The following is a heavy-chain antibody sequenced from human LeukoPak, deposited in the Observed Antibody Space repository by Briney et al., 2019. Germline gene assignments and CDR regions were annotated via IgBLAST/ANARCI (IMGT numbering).Heavy chain of an antibody. CDR2: IFYSGST. D-gene: IGHD4-17*01. CDR3: ARDVLTTVTTGSRRRSNYNWFDP. Sequence: SETLSLTCTVSGVSTSTSNYYWGWIRQPPGKGLEWIGNIFYSGSTYYGPSLKSRLTISLDTSRNQFSLKLSSVTAADTAVYYCARDVLTTVTTGSRRRSNYNWFDPWGQGTLVTVSS. CDR1: GVSTSTSNYY. J-gene: IGHJ5*02. V-gene: IGHV4-39*07.